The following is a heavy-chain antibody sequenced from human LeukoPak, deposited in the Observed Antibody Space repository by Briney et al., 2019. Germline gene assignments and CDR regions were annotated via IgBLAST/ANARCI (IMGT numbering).Heavy chain of an antibody. J-gene: IGHJ4*02. D-gene: IGHD6-19*01. Sequence: PGGSLRLSCAASGFTFRSYGMHWVRQAPGKGLEWVATIWSDGNSKYYGDSVEGRFTISRDNSKNILYLQMNNLRAEDTAVYYCAKDYRSSGWYYFDYWGQGTLVTVSS. CDR1: GFTFRSYG. CDR3: AKDYRSSGWYYFDY. V-gene: IGHV3-33*06. CDR2: IWSDGNSK.